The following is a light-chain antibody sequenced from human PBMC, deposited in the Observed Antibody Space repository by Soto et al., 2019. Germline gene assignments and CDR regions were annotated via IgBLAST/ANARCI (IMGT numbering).Light chain of an antibody. CDR3: SSYTNSNTLV. V-gene: IGLV2-14*01. Sequence: QSALTQPASVSGSPGQSITISCTGTSSDVGGYNYVSWYQQYPGKAPKLMIYDVDTRPSGVSNRFSGSKSGNTASLTISGLQADDEADYYCSSYTNSNTLVFGSGTKGTVL. CDR2: DVD. J-gene: IGLJ1*01. CDR1: SSDVGGYNY.